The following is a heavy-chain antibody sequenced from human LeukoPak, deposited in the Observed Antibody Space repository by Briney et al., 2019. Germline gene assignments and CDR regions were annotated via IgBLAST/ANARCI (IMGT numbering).Heavy chain of an antibody. CDR2: IYYSGST. V-gene: IGHV4-30-4*01. J-gene: IGHJ6*03. Sequence: PSQTLSLTCTVSGGSISSGDYYWSWIRQPPGKGLEWIGYIYYSGSTYYNPSLKSRVTISVDTSKDQFSLKLSSVTAADTAVYYCARLTVTTGYNYYYYMDVWGKGTTVTVSS. D-gene: IGHD4-11*01. CDR3: ARLTVTTGYNYYYYMDV. CDR1: GGSISSGDYY.